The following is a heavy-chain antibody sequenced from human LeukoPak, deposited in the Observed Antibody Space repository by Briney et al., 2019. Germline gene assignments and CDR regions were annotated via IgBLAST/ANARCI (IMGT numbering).Heavy chain of an antibody. CDR3: ARVRSSGWYFDP. CDR1: GYSISSGYY. J-gene: IGHJ5*02. CDR2: IYTSGST. D-gene: IGHD6-19*01. Sequence: SETLSLTCTVSGYSISSGYYWSWIRQPAGKGLEWIGRIYTSGSTNYNPSLKSRVTISVDTSKNQFSLKLSSVTAADTAVYYCARVRSSGWYFDPWGQGTLVTVSS. V-gene: IGHV4-61*02.